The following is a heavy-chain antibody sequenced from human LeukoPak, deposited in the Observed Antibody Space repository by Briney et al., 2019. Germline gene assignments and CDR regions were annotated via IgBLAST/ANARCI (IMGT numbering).Heavy chain of an antibody. Sequence: PGGSLRLSCAASGFTFSDYYMTWVRQAPGKGLEWDSYISSSSNTVYYADSVKGRLSVSRDNAKNSLYLQMNNLRAEDTAVYYCARRAMGATSFDYWGRGTLVTVSS. CDR3: ARRAMGATSFDY. CDR1: GFTFSDYY. V-gene: IGHV3-11*04. CDR2: ISSSSNTV. D-gene: IGHD1-26*01. J-gene: IGHJ4*02.